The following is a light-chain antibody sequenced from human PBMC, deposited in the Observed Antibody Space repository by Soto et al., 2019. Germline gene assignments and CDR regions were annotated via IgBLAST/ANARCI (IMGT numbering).Light chain of an antibody. CDR2: DVS. CDR1: NSDGGGYNY. CDR3: SSYTSSSTPPYV. Sequence: QAVLTQPASVSGSPGQSITISCTGTNSDGGGYNYVSWYQQHPGKAPKLMIYDVSNRPSGVSNRFSGSKSGNTASLTISGLQAEDEADYYCSSYTSSSTPPYVFGTGTKVTVL. J-gene: IGLJ1*01. V-gene: IGLV2-14*01.